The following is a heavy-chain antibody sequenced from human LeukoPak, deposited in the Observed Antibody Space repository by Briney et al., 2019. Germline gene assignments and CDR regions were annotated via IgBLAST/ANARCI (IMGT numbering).Heavy chain of an antibody. D-gene: IGHD2-2*01. J-gene: IGHJ4*02. Sequence: GGSLRPSCAASGFTFSSYGMHWVRQAPGKGLEWVAVISYDETNKSYADSVKGRFTIARDNSKNTLYLQMNSLRAEDTAVYYCAKDALGYCSSANCYDGFDYWGQGTLVTASS. CDR2: ISYDETNK. CDR1: GFTFSSYG. V-gene: IGHV3-30*18. CDR3: AKDALGYCSSANCYDGFDY.